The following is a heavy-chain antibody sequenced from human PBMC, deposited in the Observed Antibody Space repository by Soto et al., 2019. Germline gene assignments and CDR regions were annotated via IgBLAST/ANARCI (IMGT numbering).Heavy chain of an antibody. V-gene: IGHV3-30*18. CDR1: GFTFSSYG. J-gene: IGHJ4*02. Sequence: QVQLVESGGGVVQPGRSLRLSCAASGFTFSSYGMHWVRQAPGKGLEWVAVISYDGSNKYYADSVKGRFTIYRDNSKNTLYLQMNSLRAEDTAVYYCAKDPFDYWGQGTLVTVSS. CDR3: AKDPFDY. CDR2: ISYDGSNK.